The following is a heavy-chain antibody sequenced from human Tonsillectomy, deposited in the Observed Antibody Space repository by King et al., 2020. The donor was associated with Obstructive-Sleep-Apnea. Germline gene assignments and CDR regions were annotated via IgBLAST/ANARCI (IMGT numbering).Heavy chain of an antibody. J-gene: IGHJ4*02. V-gene: IGHV3-15*01. D-gene: IGHD3-10*01. Sequence: VQLVESGGGLVKPGGSLRLSCAASGFTFNTAWMSWVRQAPGKGLEWVGRIKSKSDGGTTDYAAPVKGRFTISRDDSKNTLYLQMNSLKTEDTAMYYCTTEAALWFGESIGASDYWGQGTLVTVSS. CDR2: IKSKSDGGTT. CDR3: TTEAALWFGESIGASDY. CDR1: GFTFNTAW.